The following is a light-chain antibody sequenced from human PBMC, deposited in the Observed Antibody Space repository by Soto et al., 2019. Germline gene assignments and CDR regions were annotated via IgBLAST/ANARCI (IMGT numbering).Light chain of an antibody. CDR2: AAS. Sequence: QLTQSPSSLSASVGDRVTITCRASQGISSYLAWYQQKPGKAPKLLIYAASTLQSGVPSRFSGSGSGTDFTLTIRSLQPEDFATYYCQQLNSYLFTFGPGTKVDIK. CDR3: QQLNSYLFT. V-gene: IGKV1-9*01. CDR1: QGISSY. J-gene: IGKJ3*01.